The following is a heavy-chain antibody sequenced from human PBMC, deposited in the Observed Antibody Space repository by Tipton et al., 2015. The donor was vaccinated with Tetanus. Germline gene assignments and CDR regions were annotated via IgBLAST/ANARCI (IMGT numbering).Heavy chain of an antibody. CDR1: GYTFTGNY. CDR3: ARGYSPLYNWNFGYFGF. V-gene: IGHV1-2*02. CDR2: INPNSGGT. D-gene: IGHD1-7*01. Sequence: QLVQSGAEVKKPGASVKVSCTASGYTFTGNYIHWVRQVPGQRLEWMAWINPNSGGTDFARKFQGRVTVTRDTSISTAYMELSGLRSDDTAVFFCARGYSPLYNWNFGYFGFWGQGTLVTVSS. J-gene: IGHJ4*02.